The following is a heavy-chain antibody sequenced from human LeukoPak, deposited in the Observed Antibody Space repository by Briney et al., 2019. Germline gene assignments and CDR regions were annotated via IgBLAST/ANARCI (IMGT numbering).Heavy chain of an antibody. CDR3: ARLSADSSSSRGFDY. V-gene: IGHV4-4*07. CDR2: IYTRGST. CDR1: GGPINNYY. Sequence: PSETLSLTCTVSGGPINNYYWSWVRQPAGKGLEWIGRIYTRGSTNYNPSLKRRVTMSVDTSKNQFTLKLSSVTAADTAVYYCARLSADSSSSRGFDYWGQGTLATVSS. J-gene: IGHJ4*02. D-gene: IGHD2-2*01.